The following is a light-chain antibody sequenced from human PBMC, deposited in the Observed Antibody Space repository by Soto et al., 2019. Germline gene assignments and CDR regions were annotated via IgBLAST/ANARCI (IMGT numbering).Light chain of an antibody. Sequence: QSALTQPASVSGSPGQSITISCTGTSSDVGSYNYVSWHQQHPGQAPKLMIYEVTHRASGIPDRFSASKSGNTASLTISGRQAGDEADYYCSSYRSSSTYVFGTGTKLTVL. CDR3: SSYRSSSTYV. CDR1: SSDVGSYNY. CDR2: EVT. V-gene: IGLV2-14*01. J-gene: IGLJ1*01.